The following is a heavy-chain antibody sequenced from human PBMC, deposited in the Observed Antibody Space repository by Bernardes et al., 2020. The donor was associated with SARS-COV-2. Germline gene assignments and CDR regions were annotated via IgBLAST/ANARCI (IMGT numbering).Heavy chain of an antibody. J-gene: IGHJ4*02. CDR2: ISSSSSYT. Sequence: GGSLRLSCAASGFTFSDYYMSWIRQAPGKGLEWVSYISSSSSYTNYADSVKGRFTISRDNAKNSLYLQMNSLRAEDTAVYYCARDSITGTVRRFDYWGQGTLVTVSS. CDR1: GFTFSDYY. V-gene: IGHV3-11*05. D-gene: IGHD1-20*01. CDR3: ARDSITGTVRRFDY.